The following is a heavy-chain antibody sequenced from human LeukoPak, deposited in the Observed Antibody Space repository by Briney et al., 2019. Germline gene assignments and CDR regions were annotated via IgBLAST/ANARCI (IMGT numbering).Heavy chain of an antibody. D-gene: IGHD3-16*02. CDR2: IRYDGSNK. J-gene: IGHJ3*02. V-gene: IGHV3-30*02. CDR3: AKLYDYVRGSYRSYDAFDI. CDR1: GFTFSSYG. Sequence: GGSLRLSCAASGFTFSSYGMHWVRQASGKGLEWVAFIRYDGSNKYYADSVKGRFTISRDNSKNTLYLQMNSLRAEDTAVYYCAKLYDYVRGSYRSYDAFDIWGQGTMVTVSS.